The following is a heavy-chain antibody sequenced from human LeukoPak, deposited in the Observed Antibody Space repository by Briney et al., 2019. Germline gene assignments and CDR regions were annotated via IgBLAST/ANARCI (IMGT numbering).Heavy chain of an antibody. D-gene: IGHD3-10*01. CDR2: IYTSGST. Sequence: SQTLSLTCTVSGGSISSGSYYWSWIRQPAGKGLEWIGRIYTSGSTNYNPSLKSRVTISVDTSKNQFSLKLSSVTAADTAVYYCARGYYYGSGSTYNWFDPLGPGNPGHRLL. J-gene: IGHJ5*02. V-gene: IGHV4-61*02. CDR1: GGSISSGSYY. CDR3: ARGYYYGSGSTYNWFDP.